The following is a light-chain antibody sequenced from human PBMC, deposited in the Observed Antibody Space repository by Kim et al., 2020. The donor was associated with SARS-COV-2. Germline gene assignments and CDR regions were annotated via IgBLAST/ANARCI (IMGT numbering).Light chain of an antibody. CDR3: QAWDSSTAV. CDR2: QDN. J-gene: IGLJ1*01. V-gene: IGLV3-1*01. Sequence: VAPGQTATITCAGDKLGDNYACWYQHKPGQSPVLIIYQDNKRPSGIPERFSGSNSGDTATLTISGTQPMDEADYYCQAWDSSTAVFGSGTKVTVL. CDR1: KLGDNY.